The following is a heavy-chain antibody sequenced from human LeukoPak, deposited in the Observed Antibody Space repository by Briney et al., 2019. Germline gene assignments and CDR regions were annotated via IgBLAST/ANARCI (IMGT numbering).Heavy chain of an antibody. D-gene: IGHD6-6*01. V-gene: IGHV4-59*01. Sequence: SETLSLTCTVSGGSISNYYWSWSRQPPGKGLEWIGYIYYSGSTKYNPSLKSRVTISVDTSKNQFSLRLSPVTAADTAVYYCARDWGVSARPGYMDVWGKGTTVTVSS. CDR3: ARDWGVSARPGYMDV. J-gene: IGHJ6*03. CDR2: IYYSGST. CDR1: GGSISNYY.